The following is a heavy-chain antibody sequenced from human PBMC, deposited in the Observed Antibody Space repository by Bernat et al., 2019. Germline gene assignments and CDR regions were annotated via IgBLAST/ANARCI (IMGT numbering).Heavy chain of an antibody. Sequence: VQLLESGGGLVQPGGSLRLSCAASGLTLSNYAMTWVRQAPGKGLEWVAVISYDGSNKYYADSVKGRFTISRDNSKNTLYLQMNSLRAEDTAVYYCARDAVNYYGSNVRGYFDYWGQGTLVTVSS. J-gene: IGHJ4*02. V-gene: IGHV3-30-3*01. D-gene: IGHD3-10*01. CDR3: ARDAVNYYGSNVRGYFDY. CDR1: GLTLSNYA. CDR2: ISYDGSNK.